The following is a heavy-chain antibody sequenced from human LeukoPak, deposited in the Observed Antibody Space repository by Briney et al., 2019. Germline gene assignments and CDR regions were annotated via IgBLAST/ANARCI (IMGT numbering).Heavy chain of an antibody. D-gene: IGHD3-22*01. V-gene: IGHV3-30*18. CDR1: GFTFSSYG. CDR2: ISYDGSNK. Sequence: GGSLSLSCAVSGFTFSSYGVHWVHQAPGKQLEGVAVISYDGSNKYYADSVQCRFTISRDNSKNTRYLQINSLRAEDTAVYDCAKDDYDSSGYANYFDYWGQGTLVTVSS. CDR3: AKDDYDSSGYANYFDY. J-gene: IGHJ4*02.